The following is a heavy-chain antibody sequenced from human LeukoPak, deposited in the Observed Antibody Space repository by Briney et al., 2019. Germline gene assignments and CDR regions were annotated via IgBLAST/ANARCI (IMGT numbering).Heavy chain of an antibody. CDR2: ISAYNGNT. D-gene: IGHD3-22*01. Sequence: ASVTVSCKASGYTFTSYGISWVRQAPGQGPEWMGWISAYNGNTNYAQKLQGRVTMTTDTSTSTAYMELRSLRSDDTAVYYCARVGDSSGYYSPYYYYGMDVWGQGTTVTVSS. CDR1: GYTFTSYG. J-gene: IGHJ6*02. CDR3: ARVGDSSGYYSPYYYYGMDV. V-gene: IGHV1-18*01.